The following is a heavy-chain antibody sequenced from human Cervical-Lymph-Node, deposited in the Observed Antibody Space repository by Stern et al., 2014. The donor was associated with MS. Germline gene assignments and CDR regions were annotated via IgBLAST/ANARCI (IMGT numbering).Heavy chain of an antibody. J-gene: IGHJ6*02. CDR1: GYTFTKYY. CDR2: INPGGGST. Sequence: QEQLVESGAEVTKSGASVEVSCKASGYTFTKYYIHWVRQAPGPEPDWMGKINPGGGSTSYAQKFQGRVTMTRDTSTSTVYMELSSLRSEDTALYYCARDPHYYGMDVWGQGTTVTVSS. V-gene: IGHV1-46*01. CDR3: ARDPHYYGMDV.